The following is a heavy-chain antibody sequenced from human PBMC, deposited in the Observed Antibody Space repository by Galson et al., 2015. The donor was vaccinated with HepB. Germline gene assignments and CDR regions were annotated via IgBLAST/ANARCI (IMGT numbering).Heavy chain of an antibody. D-gene: IGHD6-19*01. V-gene: IGHV4-61*01. CDR3: ARQSREYSSGWYLGSFNDMDV. CDR1: GASTSSSSYY. J-gene: IGHJ6*03. Sequence: ETLSLTCSVSGASTSSSSYYWSWIRQSPGRGLEWIGYISDSGNTNYHPSLKSRVTISLDTSKNQFSLRLNSVTAADTAVYYCARQSREYSSGWYLGSFNDMDVWGKGSTVTVSS. CDR2: ISDSGNT.